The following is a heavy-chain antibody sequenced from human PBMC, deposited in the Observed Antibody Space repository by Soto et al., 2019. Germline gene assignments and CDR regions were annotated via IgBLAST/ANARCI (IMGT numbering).Heavy chain of an antibody. CDR2: IWYDGSNK. CDR3: ARELDSSGWYEVLDP. D-gene: IGHD6-19*01. V-gene: IGHV3-33*01. Sequence: PGGSLRLSCAASGFTFSSYGMHWVRQAPGKGLEWVAVIWYDGSNKYYADSVKGRFTISRDNSKNTLYLQMNSLRAEDTAVYYCARELDSSGWYEVLDPWGQGTLVTVSS. CDR1: GFTFSSYG. J-gene: IGHJ5*02.